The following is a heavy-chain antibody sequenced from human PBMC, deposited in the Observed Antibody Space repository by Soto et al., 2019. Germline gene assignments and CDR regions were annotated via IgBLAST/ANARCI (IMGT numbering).Heavy chain of an antibody. CDR3: ARVAGDCSGSSCELYGMDV. D-gene: IGHD2-2*01. J-gene: IGHJ6*02. CDR2: IHSDGTTT. CDR1: GFTLGRWW. Sequence: GGSLRLSCAASGFTLGRWWVHWVRQAPGKGLVWVSRIHSDGTTTTYADSVKGRFTISRDNAKNTLYLQMNSLRAEDTAVYYCARVAGDCSGSSCELYGMDVWGQGTTVTVSS. V-gene: IGHV3-74*01.